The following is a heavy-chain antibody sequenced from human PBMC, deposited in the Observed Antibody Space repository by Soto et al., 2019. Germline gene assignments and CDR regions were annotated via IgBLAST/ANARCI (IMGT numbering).Heavy chain of an antibody. CDR3: AAGSSVDY. Sequence: SVKVSCKPSGFTFNMTAIQWVRQGRGQRLERIGWIVVVNGDTNYAQNFQGRVTITLDMSTSTAYMELYSLRPEDTAVYYCAAGSSVDYWGQGTLVTVSS. CDR2: IVVVNGDT. V-gene: IGHV1-58*02. J-gene: IGHJ4*02. CDR1: GFTFNMTA.